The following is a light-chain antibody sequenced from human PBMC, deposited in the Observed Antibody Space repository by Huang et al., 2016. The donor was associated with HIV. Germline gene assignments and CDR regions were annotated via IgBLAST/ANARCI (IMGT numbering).Light chain of an antibody. CDR2: GTS. CDR3: QQYDKWPPVT. J-gene: IGKJ1*01. CDR1: QRVAYN. Sequence: MVMTQSPDTLSVSPGERATLSCRASQRVAYNLAWYQQKAGQAPRLIIYGTSTRATGIPGRFSGSGSGTEFTLTISSLQSDDFGVYYCQQYDKWPPVTFGQGTKVEI. V-gene: IGKV3-15*01.